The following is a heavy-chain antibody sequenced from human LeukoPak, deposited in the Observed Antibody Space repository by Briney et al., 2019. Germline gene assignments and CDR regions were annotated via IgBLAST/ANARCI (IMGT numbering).Heavy chain of an antibody. CDR3: ARDLYDILTEGYFDY. Sequence: PGASVKVSCKASGYTFTSYGISWVRQAPGQGLEWMGWISAYNGNTKYAQKLQGRVTMTTDTSTSTAYMELRSLRSDDTAVYYCARDLYDILTEGYFDYWGQGTLVTV. D-gene: IGHD3-9*01. CDR1: GYTFTSYG. CDR2: ISAYNGNT. J-gene: IGHJ4*02. V-gene: IGHV1-18*01.